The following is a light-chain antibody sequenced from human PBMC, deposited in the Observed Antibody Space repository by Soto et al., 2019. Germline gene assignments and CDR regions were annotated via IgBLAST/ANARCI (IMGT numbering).Light chain of an antibody. Sequence: EIVLTQSPATLSLSPGERTTLSCRSSKSDSSYLAWYQQKPGQAPRLLIYDASNRATGIPTRFSGSGSGTDFTLTITSLEPEDFAVYYCQQRINWPITFGLGTRLEIK. J-gene: IGKJ5*01. CDR2: DAS. CDR1: KSDSSY. CDR3: QQRINWPIT. V-gene: IGKV3-11*01.